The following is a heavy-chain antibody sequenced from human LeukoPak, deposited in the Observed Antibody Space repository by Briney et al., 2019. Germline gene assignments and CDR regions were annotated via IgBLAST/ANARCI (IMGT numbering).Heavy chain of an antibody. V-gene: IGHV4-59*01. CDR2: IYYSGST. Sequence: SETLSLTCTVSGGSISNYYWSWIRQPPGKGLEWIGYIYYSGSTNYNPSLKSRVTISVDTSKNQFSLKLSSVTAADTAVYYCARGLWQWLADYWGQGTLVTVSS. D-gene: IGHD6-19*01. CDR1: GGSISNYY. CDR3: ARGLWQWLADY. J-gene: IGHJ4*02.